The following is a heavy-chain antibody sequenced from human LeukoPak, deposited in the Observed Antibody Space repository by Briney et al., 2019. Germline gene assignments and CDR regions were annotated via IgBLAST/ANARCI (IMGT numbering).Heavy chain of an antibody. CDR2: ISGSGGTT. J-gene: IGHJ3*01. V-gene: IGHV3-23*01. CDR1: GFGFSRFA. Sequence: SGGSLRLSCVGSGFGFSRFAMTWVRPAPGKGLEWVSGISGSGGTTYYVDSAKGRFSISRDNSKNTVYLQMSSLRAEDTAVYYCAKDHEDYGSTYFCAFDVWGRGTMVTVSS. D-gene: IGHD3-3*01. CDR3: AKDHEDYGSTYFCAFDV.